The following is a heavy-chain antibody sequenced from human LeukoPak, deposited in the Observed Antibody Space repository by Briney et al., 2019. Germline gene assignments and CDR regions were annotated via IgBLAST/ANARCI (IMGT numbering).Heavy chain of an antibody. V-gene: IGHV3-53*01. D-gene: IGHD1-26*01. Sequence: GGSLRLSCAASGFTVSSNYMSWVRQAPGKGLEWVSVIYSGGSTYYADSVKGRFTISRDNSKNTLYLQMNSLRAEDTAVYYCARGSTMGATDAFDIWGQGTMVTVSS. CDR1: GFTVSSNY. J-gene: IGHJ3*02. CDR3: ARGSTMGATDAFDI. CDR2: IYSGGST.